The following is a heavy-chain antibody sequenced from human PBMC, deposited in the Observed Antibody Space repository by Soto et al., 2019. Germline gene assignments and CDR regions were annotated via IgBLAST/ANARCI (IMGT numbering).Heavy chain of an antibody. CDR1: GYTFTGYY. V-gene: IGHV1-2*02. CDR2: INPNSGGT. J-gene: IGHJ6*02. CDR3: ATTMVRGVISYYYGMDV. D-gene: IGHD3-10*01. Sequence: TSVQVSCKASGYTFTGYYMHWVRQAPGQGLEWMGWINPNSGGTNYAQKFQGRVTMTRDTSISTAYMELSRLRSDDTAVYYCATTMVRGVISYYYGMDVWGQGTTVTVSS.